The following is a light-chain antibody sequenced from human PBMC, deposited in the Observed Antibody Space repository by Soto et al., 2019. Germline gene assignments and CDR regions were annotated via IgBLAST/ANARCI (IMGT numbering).Light chain of an antibody. CDR2: DVS. V-gene: IGLV2-14*01. Sequence: QSALTQPASVSGSPGQSITISCSGTSSDIGGYNYVSWYQQHPGKVPKLMIYDVSHRPSGVSNRFSGSKSGNTASLTISGLQAEDEGDYYCFSYTSSSTLVFGGGIKLTVL. J-gene: IGLJ2*01. CDR3: FSYTSSSTLV. CDR1: SSDIGGYNY.